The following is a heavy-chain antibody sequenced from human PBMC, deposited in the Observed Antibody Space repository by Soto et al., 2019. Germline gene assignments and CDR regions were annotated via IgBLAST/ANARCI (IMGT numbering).Heavy chain of an antibody. CDR3: ARVVAAAGTAGFDY. D-gene: IGHD6-13*01. V-gene: IGHV4-34*01. Sequence: QVQLQQWGAGLLKPSETLSLTCAVYGGSFSGYYWSWIRQPPGKGLEWIGEINHSGSTNYNPSLKSRVAISVATSTHQFSPKRSSVPAAATAVYYCARVVAAAGTAGFDYWGQGTLVTVSS. J-gene: IGHJ4*02. CDR2: INHSGST. CDR1: GGSFSGYY.